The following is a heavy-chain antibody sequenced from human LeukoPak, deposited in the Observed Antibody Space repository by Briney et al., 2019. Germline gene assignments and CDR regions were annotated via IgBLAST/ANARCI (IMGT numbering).Heavy chain of an antibody. J-gene: IGHJ4*02. D-gene: IGHD2-21*02. CDR1: GGSISSYY. V-gene: IGHV4-59*01. Sequence: SETLSLTCTVSGGSISSYYWSWIRQPPGKGLEWIGYIYYSGSTNYNPSLKSRVTISVDTSKNQFSLKLSSVTAADTAVYYCARALYCGGDCRLYDYWGQGTLVTVSS. CDR2: IYYSGST. CDR3: ARALYCGGDCRLYDY.